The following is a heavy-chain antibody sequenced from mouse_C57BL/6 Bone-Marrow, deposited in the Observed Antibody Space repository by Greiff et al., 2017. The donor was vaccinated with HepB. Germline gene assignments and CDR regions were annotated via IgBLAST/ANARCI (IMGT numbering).Heavy chain of an antibody. Sequence: QVQLKQPGAELVRPGSSVKLSCKASGYTFTSYWMDWVKQRPGQGLEWIGNIYPSDSETHYNQKFKDKATLTVDKSSSTAYMQLSSLTSEDSAVYYCAITTVVAKGYWGQGTTLTVSS. CDR3: AITTVVAKGY. V-gene: IGHV1-61*01. D-gene: IGHD1-1*01. CDR2: IYPSDSET. J-gene: IGHJ2*01. CDR1: GYTFTSYW.